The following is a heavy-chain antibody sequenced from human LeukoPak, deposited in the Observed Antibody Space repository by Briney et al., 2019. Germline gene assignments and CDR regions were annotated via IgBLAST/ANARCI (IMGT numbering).Heavy chain of an antibody. D-gene: IGHD1-1*01. CDR2: ISYRGNT. J-gene: IGHJ6*02. Sequence: SETLSLTCTVSGDSISSSNCYWGWIRQPPGKGLEWIGSISYRGNTYYSSSLKSRVTISVDMSKNQFSLRLSSMTAADRAVYYCARGQLALYYYNGMDVWGQGTTVTVSS. CDR3: ARGQLALYYYNGMDV. CDR1: GDSISSSNCY. V-gene: IGHV4-39*01.